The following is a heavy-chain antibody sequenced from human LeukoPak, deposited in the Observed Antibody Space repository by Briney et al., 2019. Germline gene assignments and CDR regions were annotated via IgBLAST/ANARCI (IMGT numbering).Heavy chain of an antibody. J-gene: IGHJ4*02. CDR2: ISSSSNYI. Sequence: GGSLRLSCAASGFTFTSYSMNWVRQAPGKGLEWVSSISSSSNYIYYADSVKGRFTISRDNAKNSLYLQMNSLRAEDTAVYYCAREPGDSSDWSEWGQGTLVTVSS. CDR1: GFTFTSYS. CDR3: AREPGDSSDWSE. D-gene: IGHD6-19*01. V-gene: IGHV3-21*01.